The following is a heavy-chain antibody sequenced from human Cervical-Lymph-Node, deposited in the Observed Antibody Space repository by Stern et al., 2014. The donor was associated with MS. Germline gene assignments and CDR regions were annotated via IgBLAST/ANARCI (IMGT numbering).Heavy chain of an antibody. CDR1: GGSISSGGYY. CDR3: ARYSQYYFDS. CDR2: TYYSGYT. J-gene: IGHJ4*02. V-gene: IGHV4-31*03. Sequence: QLQLQESGPGLGKPSETLSLTCNVSGGSISSGGYYWSWIRQHPGKGLEWIGNTYYSGYTYYNPSLKSRALISVDTSKNKFSLKLRSVTAADTAVYYCARYSQYYFDSWGQGTLVTVSS. D-gene: IGHD4-11*01.